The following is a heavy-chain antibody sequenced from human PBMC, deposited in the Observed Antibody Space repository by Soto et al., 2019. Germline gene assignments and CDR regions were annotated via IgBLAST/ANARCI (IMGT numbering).Heavy chain of an antibody. J-gene: IGHJ4*02. V-gene: IGHV1-69*06. CDR2: IILVFGTG. D-gene: IGHD5-18*01. Sequence: KVSCKASGGTFSSYAISWVRQAPGQGLEWIGGIILVFGTGIYAQKFQGRVTITADKSTNTAYMELSSLRSEDTAVYFCARVGGTGGYTYGLDYWGQGTLVTVSS. CDR3: ARVGGTGGYTYGLDY. CDR1: GGTFSSYA.